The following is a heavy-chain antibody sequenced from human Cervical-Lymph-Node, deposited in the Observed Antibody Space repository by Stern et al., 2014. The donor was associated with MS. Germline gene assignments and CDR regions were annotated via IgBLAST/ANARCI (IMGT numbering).Heavy chain of an antibody. Sequence: VQLVESGGGVVQPGGSLRLSCAGSGFTFGHHGMNWVRRAPGKGLEWVASIWYDGTNEKYEESVRGRFTISRDNSKNTLYLEMNNLRVEDTAVYYCTGSSRTGWGYWGQGTLVTVSS. D-gene: IGHD6-19*01. CDR1: GFTFGHHG. CDR2: IWYDGTNE. J-gene: IGHJ4*02. CDR3: TGSSRTGWGY. V-gene: IGHV3-33*03.